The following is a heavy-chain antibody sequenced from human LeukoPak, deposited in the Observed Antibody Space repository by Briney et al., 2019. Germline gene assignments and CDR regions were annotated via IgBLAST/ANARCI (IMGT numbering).Heavy chain of an antibody. Sequence: GGSLRLSCAASGFSFGSYAMSWVRQAPGKGLEWVSAISGSGGSTYYADSVKGRFTISRDNSKNTLYLQMNSLRAEDTAVYYCAKERTGGGSGHCSSTSCYSWFDPWGQGTLVTVSS. CDR2: ISGSGGST. D-gene: IGHD2-2*01. CDR1: GFSFGSYA. V-gene: IGHV3-23*01. CDR3: AKERTGGGSGHCSSTSCYSWFDP. J-gene: IGHJ5*02.